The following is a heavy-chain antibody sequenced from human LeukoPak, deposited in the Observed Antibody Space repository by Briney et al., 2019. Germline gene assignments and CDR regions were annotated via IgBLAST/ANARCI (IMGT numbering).Heavy chain of an antibody. CDR2: IYTSGTI. J-gene: IGHJ5*02. V-gene: IGHV4-4*07. D-gene: IGHD3-10*01. CDR3: ARDSGTTGEVKFDP. CDR1: GYSISRGYS. Sequence: SETLSLTCTVSGYSISRGYSWGWIRQPAGTALEWIGRIYTSGTITYNPSLKSRVTMSVDTSKNQFSLKLSSVTAADTAVYYCARDSGTTGEVKFDPWGQGTLVTVSS.